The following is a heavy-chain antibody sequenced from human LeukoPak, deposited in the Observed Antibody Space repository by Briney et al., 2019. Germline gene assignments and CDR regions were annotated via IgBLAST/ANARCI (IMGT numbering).Heavy chain of an antibody. CDR1: GFTFSSYW. V-gene: IGHV3-7*03. CDR3: ARTDSGSYNHFDY. Sequence: GGSLRLSCAASGFTFSSYWMSWVRQAPGKGLEWVANIKQDGSEKYYVDSVKGRFTISRDNAKNSLYLQMNSLRAEDTAVYYCARTDSGSYNHFDYWGQGTLVTVSS. CDR2: IKQDGSEK. D-gene: IGHD1-26*01. J-gene: IGHJ4*02.